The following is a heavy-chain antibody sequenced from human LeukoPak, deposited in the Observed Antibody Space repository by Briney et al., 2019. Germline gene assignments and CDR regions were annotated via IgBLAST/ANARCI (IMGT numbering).Heavy chain of an antibody. D-gene: IGHD3-22*01. Sequence: ASVKVSCKASGYTFTSYGISWVRQAPGQGRGWMGWISAYNGNTNYAQKLQGRVTMTTDTSTSTAYMELRSLRSDDTAVYYCARASRYYYDSSGYSHYWGQGTLVTVSS. CDR2: ISAYNGNT. CDR3: ARASRYYYDSSGYSHY. J-gene: IGHJ4*02. V-gene: IGHV1-18*01. CDR1: GYTFTSYG.